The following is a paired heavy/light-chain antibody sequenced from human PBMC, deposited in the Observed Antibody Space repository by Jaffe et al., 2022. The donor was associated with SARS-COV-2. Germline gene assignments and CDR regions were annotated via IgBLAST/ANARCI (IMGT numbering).Heavy chain of an antibody. Sequence: QVQLVQSGAEVKKPGASVKVSCKTSGYSFSTYSLHWVRQAPGQGLEWMGWINTGNGNTKYSQKFQDRVTFTRDTSASTVYMEVNTLTSADTAVYYCATEGTLMIFGKWGQGTLVTVSS. CDR3: ATEGTLMIFGK. CDR2: INTGNGNT. D-gene: IGHD3-3*01. V-gene: IGHV1-3*04. J-gene: IGHJ4*02. CDR1: GYSFSTYS.
Light chain of an antibody. CDR1: SSDVGGYDY. Sequence: QSALTQPPSASGSPGQSVTISCTGTSSDVGGYDYVSWYQQLPGKAPKLIIYDVAKRPSGVPDRFSGSRSGNTASLTVSGLQAEDEADYYCASYTANNMRVFGGGTKLTVL. CDR2: DVA. V-gene: IGLV2-8*01. J-gene: IGLJ2*01. CDR3: ASYTANNMRV.